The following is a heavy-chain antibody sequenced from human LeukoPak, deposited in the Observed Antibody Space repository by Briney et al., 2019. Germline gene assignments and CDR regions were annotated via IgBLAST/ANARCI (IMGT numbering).Heavy chain of an antibody. CDR3: AKDRAYSTNSYSGDC. D-gene: IGHD2-2*01. CDR1: GFTFSNYA. J-gene: IGHJ4*02. V-gene: IGHV3-23*01. CDR2: VNGGGGTT. Sequence: AGGSLRLSCAASGFTFSNYAMSWVRQAPGKRLEWVSSVNGGGGTTYYADSVKGRFTISRDNSNNTLYLQMNSLRAEDTAVYHCAKDRAYSTNSYSGDCWGQGTLVTLSA.